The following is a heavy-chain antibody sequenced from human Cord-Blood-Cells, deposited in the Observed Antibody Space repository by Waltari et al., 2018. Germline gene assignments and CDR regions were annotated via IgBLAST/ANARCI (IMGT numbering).Heavy chain of an antibody. J-gene: IGHJ4*02. CDR3: ARRKGSSSYYFDY. CDR2: ISSSSSYI. V-gene: IGHV3-21*01. D-gene: IGHD6-6*01. CDR1: GFTFSSHS. Sequence: EVQLVESGGGLVKPGGSLRLSCAASGFTFSSHSMNWVRQAPGKGLEWVSSISSSSSYIYYADSVKGRFTISRDNAKNSLYLQMNSLRAEDTAVYYCARRKGSSSYYFDYWGQGTLVTVSS.